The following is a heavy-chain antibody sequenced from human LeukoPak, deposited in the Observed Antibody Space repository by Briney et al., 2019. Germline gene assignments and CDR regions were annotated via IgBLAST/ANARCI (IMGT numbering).Heavy chain of an antibody. Sequence: SETLSLTCAVYGGSFSGYYWSWIRQPPGKGLEWIGEINHSGSTNYNPSLKSRVTISVDTSKNQFSLKLSSVTAADTAVYYCARGSRTREKYYYYYYYMDVWGKGTTVTVSS. CDR2: INHSGST. CDR3: ARGSRTREKYYYYYYYMDV. D-gene: IGHD1-26*01. J-gene: IGHJ6*03. V-gene: IGHV4-34*01. CDR1: GGSFSGYY.